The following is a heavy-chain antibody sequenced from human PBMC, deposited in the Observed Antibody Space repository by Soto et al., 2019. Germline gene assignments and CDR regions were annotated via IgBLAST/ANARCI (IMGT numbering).Heavy chain of an antibody. J-gene: IGHJ6*02. CDR2: INSDGSST. V-gene: IGHV3-74*03. Sequence: GGSLRLSCAASGFDFSNSWMHWVRQVPGKGLVWVSHINSDGSSTTYADSVKGRFTISRDNARTTVYLQLDSLRVEDTAVYYCARDSGYQLPDNYFYYGLDVWGQGTTVTVSS. CDR1: GFDFSNSW. CDR3: ARDSGYQLPDNYFYYGLDV. D-gene: IGHD2-2*01.